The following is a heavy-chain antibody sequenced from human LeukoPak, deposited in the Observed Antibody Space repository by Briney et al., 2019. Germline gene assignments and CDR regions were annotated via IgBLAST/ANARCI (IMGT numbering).Heavy chain of an antibody. D-gene: IGHD3-10*01. CDR2: MYYSGST. J-gene: IGHJ4*02. CDR1: GGSISSYY. CDR3: ATRKGRLWFGEFH. V-gene: IGHV4-59*12. Sequence: SSETLSLTCTVSGGSISSYYWSWIRQPPGKGLEWIGYMYYSGSTNYNPSLKSRVTISVDKSKNQFSLKLSSVTAADTAVYYCATRKGRLWFGEFHWGQGTLVTVSS.